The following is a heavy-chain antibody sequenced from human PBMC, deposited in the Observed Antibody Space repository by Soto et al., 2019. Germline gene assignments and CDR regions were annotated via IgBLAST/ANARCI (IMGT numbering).Heavy chain of an antibody. Sequence: PGGSLRLSCAASGFTFSSYGMHWVRQAPGKGLEWVAVIWYDGSNKYYADSVKGRFTISRDNSKNTLYLQMNSLRAEDTAVYYCARDKRDTYGDYVDYWGQGTLVTVSS. CDR1: GFTFSSYG. V-gene: IGHV3-33*01. J-gene: IGHJ4*02. CDR3: ARDKRDTYGDYVDY. D-gene: IGHD4-17*01. CDR2: IWYDGSNK.